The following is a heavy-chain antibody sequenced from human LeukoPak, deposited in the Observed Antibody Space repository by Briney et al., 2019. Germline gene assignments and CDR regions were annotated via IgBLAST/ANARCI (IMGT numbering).Heavy chain of an antibody. CDR2: LSHDGGSE. CDR1: GFNFKSYA. V-gene: IGHV3-30*01. CDR3: ARAHSSGRLNGAFDL. D-gene: IGHD3-22*01. J-gene: IGHJ3*01. Sequence: PGRSLRLSCVASGFNFKSYAVHWVRQAPGKGLNWVAVLSHDGGSEYYAGSVRGRFSISTDNSKSTVYLQMNTLRPVDTAVYYCARAHSSGRLNGAFDLWGQGTTVTVSS.